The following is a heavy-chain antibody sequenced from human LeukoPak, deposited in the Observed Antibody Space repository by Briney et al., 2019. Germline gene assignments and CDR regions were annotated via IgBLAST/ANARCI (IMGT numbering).Heavy chain of an antibody. CDR1: GGSISSGSYY. CDR2: IYTSGST. Sequence: SQTLSLTCTVSGGSISSGSYYWSWIRQPAGTGLEWIGRIYTSGSTNYNPSLKSRVTISVDTSKNQFSLKLSSVTAADTAVYYCAGGLGESDYWGQGTLVTVSS. D-gene: IGHD3-16*01. J-gene: IGHJ4*02. CDR3: AGGLGESDY. V-gene: IGHV4-61*02.